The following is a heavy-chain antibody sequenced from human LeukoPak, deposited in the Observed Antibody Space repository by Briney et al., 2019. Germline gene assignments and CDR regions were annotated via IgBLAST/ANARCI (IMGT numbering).Heavy chain of an antibody. D-gene: IGHD2-21*02. CDR2: IYYSGST. J-gene: IGHJ4*02. Sequence: SETLSLTCTVSGGSISSYYWSWIRQPPGKGLEWIGYIYYSGSTNYNPSLKSRVTISVDTSKNQFSLKLSSVTAADTAVYYCARTGQGDPGLDYWGQGTLVTVSS. V-gene: IGHV4-59*08. CDR3: ARTGQGDPGLDY. CDR1: GGSISSYY.